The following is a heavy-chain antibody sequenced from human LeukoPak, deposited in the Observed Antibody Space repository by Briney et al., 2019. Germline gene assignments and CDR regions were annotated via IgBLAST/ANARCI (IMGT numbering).Heavy chain of an antibody. CDR1: GFTFSSYW. J-gene: IGHJ4*02. CDR2: IKSKTDGGTT. CDR3: ARDDSPEYDSSGWGYFDY. D-gene: IGHD3-22*01. V-gene: IGHV3-15*01. Sequence: PGGSLRLSCAASGFTFSSYWMHWVRQAPGKGLEWVGRIKSKTDGGTTDYADSVKGRFTISRDNSKNTLYLQMNSLRAEDTAVYYCARDDSPEYDSSGWGYFDYWGQGTLVTVSS.